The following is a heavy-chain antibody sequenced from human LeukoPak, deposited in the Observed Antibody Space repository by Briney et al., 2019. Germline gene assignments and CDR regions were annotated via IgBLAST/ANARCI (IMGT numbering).Heavy chain of an antibody. Sequence: GGSLRLSCAASGFTVSSNYMSWVRQAPGKGLEWVSVIYTGGSTYYADSVKGRFTISRDNSTNTLHLQMNSLRAEDTAVYYCARGRNGGFFDYGGRETRVPVST. J-gene: IGHJ4*02. D-gene: IGHD3-10*01. CDR2: IYTGGST. V-gene: IGHV3-66*01. CDR1: GFTVSSNY. CDR3: ARGRNGGFFDY.